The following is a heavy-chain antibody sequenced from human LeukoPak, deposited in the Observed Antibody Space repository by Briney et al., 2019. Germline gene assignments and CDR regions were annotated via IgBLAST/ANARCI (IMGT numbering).Heavy chain of an antibody. CDR3: AKEEAPYFDY. V-gene: IGHV3-23*01. CDR1: GFTFSSYP. CDR2: ISGSGGST. Sequence: PGGSRRLSCAASGFTFSSYPMSWFRQAPGKGLEWVSAISGSGGSTYYADSVKGRFTISRDNSKNTLYLQMNSLRAEDTAVYYCAKEEAPYFDYWGQGTLVTVSS. J-gene: IGHJ4*02.